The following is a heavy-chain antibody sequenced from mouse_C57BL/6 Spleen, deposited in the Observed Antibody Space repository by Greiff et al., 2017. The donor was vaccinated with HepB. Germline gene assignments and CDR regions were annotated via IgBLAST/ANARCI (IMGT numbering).Heavy chain of an antibody. V-gene: IGHV14-4*01. CDR2: IDPENGDT. D-gene: IGHD1-1*02. Sequence: VQLQQSGAELVRPGASVKLSCTASGFNIKDYYMHWVKQRPEQGLEWIGWIDPENGDTEYASKFQGKATITANTSSNTAYLQLSSLTSEDTAVYYCTTGGNYNMDYWGQGTSVTVSS. CDR3: TTGGNYNMDY. CDR1: GFNIKDYY. J-gene: IGHJ4*01.